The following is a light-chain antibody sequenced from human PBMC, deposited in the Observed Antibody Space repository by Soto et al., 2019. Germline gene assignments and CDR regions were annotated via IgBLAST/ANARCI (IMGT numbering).Light chain of an antibody. J-gene: IGKJ1*01. CDR1: QSVSSNL. V-gene: IGKV3-20*01. CDR2: GAS. Sequence: EIVLTQSPGTLSLSQGERATLSCRASQSVSSNLVAWYQQKPGQAPRLFIYGASSRATGIPDRFSGSGSGTDFTLTISRLEPEDFAVYYCQHYDYSTATFGQGTKVEIK. CDR3: QHYDYSTAT.